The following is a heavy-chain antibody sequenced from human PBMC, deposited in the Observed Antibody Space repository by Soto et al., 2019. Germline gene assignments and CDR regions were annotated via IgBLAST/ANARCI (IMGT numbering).Heavy chain of an antibody. CDR1: GYTFNNYG. J-gene: IGHJ5*02. CDR3: ARDRWTLARQLVPNWFDP. V-gene: IGHV1-18*01. Sequence: ASVKVSCKTSGYTFNNYGINWVRQAPGQGPELMGWISAYDGKTTYAEKFQGRVTITRDTSASTAYMELSSLRSEDTAVYYCARDRWTLARQLVPNWFDPWGQGTLVTVSS. CDR2: ISAYDGKT. D-gene: IGHD6-13*01.